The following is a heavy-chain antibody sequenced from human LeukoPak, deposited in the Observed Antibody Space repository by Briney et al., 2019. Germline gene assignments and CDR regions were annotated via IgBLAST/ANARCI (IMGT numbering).Heavy chain of an antibody. CDR2: IYYTGTT. V-gene: IGHV4-39*07. CDR1: GGSISSSSYY. Sequence: PSETLSLTCIVSGGSISSSSYYWGWIRQPPGKGLEWIGSIYYTGTTYYNPSLKSRVTISVENQFSLKLSSVTAADTAVYYYARDSGDPGGDVPYFDYWGQGTLVTVSS. D-gene: IGHD3-10*01. J-gene: IGHJ4*02. CDR3: ARDSGDPGGDVPYFDY.